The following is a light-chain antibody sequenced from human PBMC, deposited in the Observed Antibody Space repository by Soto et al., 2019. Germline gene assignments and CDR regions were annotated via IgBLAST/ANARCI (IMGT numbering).Light chain of an antibody. CDR1: SSDVGGYNY. Sequence: QSALTQPASVSGSPGQSITSSCTGTSSDVGGYNYVSWYQHHPGKAPKLMIYDVSNRPSGVSNRFSGSKSGNTASLTISGLQAEDEADYYCSSYTSSSTRVFGGGTKLTVL. CDR2: DVS. V-gene: IGLV2-14*03. J-gene: IGLJ2*01. CDR3: SSYTSSSTRV.